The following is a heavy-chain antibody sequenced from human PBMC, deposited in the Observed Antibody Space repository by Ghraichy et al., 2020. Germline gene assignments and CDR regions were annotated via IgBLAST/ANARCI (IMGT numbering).Heavy chain of an antibody. CDR2: ISGSGGST. V-gene: IGHV3-23*01. CDR1: GFTFSSYA. CDR3: ARDSKAGTTDWYFDL. Sequence: GGSLRLSCAASGFTFSSYAMSWVRQAPGKGLEWVSAISGSGGSTYYADSVKGRFTISRDNSKNSLYLQMNSLRAEDTAVYYCARDSKAGTTDWYFDLWGRGTLVTVSS. D-gene: IGHD1-7*01. J-gene: IGHJ2*01.